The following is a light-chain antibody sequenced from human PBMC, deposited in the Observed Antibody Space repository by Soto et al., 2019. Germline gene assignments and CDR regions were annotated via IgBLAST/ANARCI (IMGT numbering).Light chain of an antibody. CDR1: SSDVGGYNY. V-gene: IGLV2-14*01. CDR2: DVS. Sequence: QSVLTQPASVSGSPGQSITISCTGTSSDVGGYNYVSWYQQHPGKAPKLMIYDVSNRPSGVSNRFSGSQSGNTASLTISGLHAEDESDYYCSSSPRSSTLYVVFGGGTKLPVL. CDR3: SSSPRSSTLYVV. J-gene: IGLJ2*01.